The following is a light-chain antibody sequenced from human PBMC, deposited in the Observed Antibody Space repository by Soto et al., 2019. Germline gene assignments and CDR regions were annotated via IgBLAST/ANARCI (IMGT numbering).Light chain of an antibody. CDR3: GTWDSSLSAGGV. V-gene: IGLV1-51*02. J-gene: IGLJ3*02. CDR2: ENN. CDR1: SSNIGNNY. Sequence: QAVLTQPPSVFAAPGQKVTISCSGSSSNIGNNYVSWYQQLPGTAPKLLIYENNKRPSGIPDRFSGSKSGTSATLGITGLQTGDEADYYCGTWDSSLSAGGVFGGGTKLTVL.